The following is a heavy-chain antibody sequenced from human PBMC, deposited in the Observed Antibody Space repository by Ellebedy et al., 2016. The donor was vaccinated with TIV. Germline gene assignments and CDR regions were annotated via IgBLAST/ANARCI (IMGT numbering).Heavy chain of an antibody. J-gene: IGHJ4*02. CDR1: GFTFSSYA. CDR2: ISGSGGST. V-gene: IGHV3-23*01. CDR3: AKESYYGSGEYDY. D-gene: IGHD3-10*01. Sequence: GGSLRLXCAASGFTFSSYAMTWVRQAPGKGLEWVSAISGSGGSTYYADSVKGRFTISRDNSKNTLYLQMNSLRAEDTAVYYCAKESYYGSGEYDYWGQGTLVTVSS.